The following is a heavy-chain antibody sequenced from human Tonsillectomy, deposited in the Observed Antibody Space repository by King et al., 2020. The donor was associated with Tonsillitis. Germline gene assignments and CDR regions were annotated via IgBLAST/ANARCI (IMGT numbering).Heavy chain of an antibody. Sequence: QLQESGPGLVKPSETLSLTCLVSDGSISSSNYCWAWIRQSTGKGLEWIGSIYYSGTTYYNPSLESRVTISVDTSRHQFSLKLSSVTAEDTAVYFCARHSSGWYALEYWGQGTLVTVSS. CDR1: DGSISSSNYC. D-gene: IGHD6-19*01. V-gene: IGHV4-39*01. CDR3: ARHSSGWYALEY. J-gene: IGHJ4*02. CDR2: IYYSGTT.